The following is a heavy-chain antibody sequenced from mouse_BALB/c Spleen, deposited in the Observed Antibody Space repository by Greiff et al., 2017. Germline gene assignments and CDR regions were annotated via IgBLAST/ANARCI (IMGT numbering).Heavy chain of an antibody. CDR1: GFTFSSFG. Sequence: EVQLVESGGGLVQPGGSRKLSCAASGFTFSSFGMHWVRQAPEKGLEWVAYISSGSSTIYYADTVKGRFTISRDNPKNTLFLQMTSLRSEDTAMYYCARAEYYGSSYGGAMDYWGQGTSVTVSS. D-gene: IGHD1-1*01. V-gene: IGHV5-17*02. J-gene: IGHJ4*01. CDR2: ISSGSSTI. CDR3: ARAEYYGSSYGGAMDY.